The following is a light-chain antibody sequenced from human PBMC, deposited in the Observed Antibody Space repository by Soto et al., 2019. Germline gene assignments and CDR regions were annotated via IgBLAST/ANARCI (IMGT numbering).Light chain of an antibody. CDR3: QAWDSSIVV. CDR1: KLGDKY. Sequence: SYELTQSPSVSVSPGQTASITCSGDKLGDKYACWYQQKPGQSPVLVIYQDNKRPSGIPERFSGSNSGNTATLTISGTQAMDEADYYCQAWDSSIVVFGGGTKVAVL. V-gene: IGLV3-1*01. CDR2: QDN. J-gene: IGLJ2*01.